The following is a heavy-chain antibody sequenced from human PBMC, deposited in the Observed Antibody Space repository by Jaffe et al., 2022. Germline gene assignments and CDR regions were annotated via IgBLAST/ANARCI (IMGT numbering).Heavy chain of an antibody. J-gene: IGHJ6*04. CDR2: IDPDTDGT. D-gene: IGHD4-17*01. CDR1: GHLFSASY. V-gene: IGHV1-2*06. CDR3: VRGLHDSDDDGRFYAHLDV. Sequence: QVHLEQSGSEVKKPGASVKVACKTSGHLFSASYIHWVRQAPGQVLEWMGRIDPDTDGTKFSDRFQDRVTLTRDTSINTVYMKLARLQSNDTAVYYCVRGLHDSDDDGRFYAHLDVWGKGTTVTVSS.